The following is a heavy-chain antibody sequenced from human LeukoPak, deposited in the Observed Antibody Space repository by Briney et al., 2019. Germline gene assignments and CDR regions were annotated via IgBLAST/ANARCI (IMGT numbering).Heavy chain of an antibody. J-gene: IGHJ5*02. CDR3: ARRSAGGVWGSYRYSSDNWFDP. D-gene: IGHD3-16*02. CDR2: INHSGST. CDR1: GGSFSGYY. Sequence: PSETLSLTCAVYGGSFSGYYWSWIRQPPEKGLEWIGEINHSGSTNYNPSLKSRVTISVDTSKNQFSLKLSSVTAADTAVYYCARRSAGGVWGSYRYSSDNWFDPWGQGTLVTVSS. V-gene: IGHV4-34*01.